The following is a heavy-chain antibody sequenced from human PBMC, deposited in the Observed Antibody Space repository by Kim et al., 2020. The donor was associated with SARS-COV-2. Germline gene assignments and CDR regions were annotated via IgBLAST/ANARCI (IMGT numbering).Heavy chain of an antibody. CDR3: ARISGDYDRWFDP. J-gene: IGHJ5*02. V-gene: IGHV4-61*01. CDR2: MYYSGST. CDR1: GGSVSSGPYY. D-gene: IGHD4-17*01. Sequence: SETLSLTCTVSGGSVSSGPYYWNWIRQPPGKGLEWIGYMYYSGSTNYNPSLKSRVTISIDTSKNQFSLKLSSVTAADTAVYYCARISGDYDRWFDPWGQGTLVTVSP.